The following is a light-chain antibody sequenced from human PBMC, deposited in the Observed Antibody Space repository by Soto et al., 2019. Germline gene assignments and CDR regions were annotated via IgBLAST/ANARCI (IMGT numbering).Light chain of an antibody. CDR2: DVS. V-gene: IGLV2-11*01. Sequence: QSALTQPHSVSGAPGQSVTISCTGTSSDVGGYDYVSWYQQHPGKAPKLMIYDVSKRPSGVPDRFSGSKSGNTASLTISGLQADDEADYYCCSYAGSYTEVFGTGTKVTVL. CDR1: SSDVGGYDY. J-gene: IGLJ1*01. CDR3: CSYAGSYTEV.